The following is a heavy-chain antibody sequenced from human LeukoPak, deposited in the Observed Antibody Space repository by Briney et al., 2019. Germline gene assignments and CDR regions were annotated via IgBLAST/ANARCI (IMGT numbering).Heavy chain of an antibody. D-gene: IGHD3-22*01. CDR1: GYTFTGYD. Sequence: GASVKVSCKASGYTFTGYDMHWVRQAPGQGLELMGWINPNGGGTNYAQKFQGRVTMTRDTSISTAYMELSRLRSDDTAVYYCASDHYDSSGYPDYWGQGTLVTVSS. V-gene: IGHV1-2*02. CDR3: ASDHYDSSGYPDY. J-gene: IGHJ4*02. CDR2: INPNGGGT.